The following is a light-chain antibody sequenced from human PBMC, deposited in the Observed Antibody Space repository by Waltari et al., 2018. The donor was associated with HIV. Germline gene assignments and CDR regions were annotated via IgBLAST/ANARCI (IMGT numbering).Light chain of an antibody. CDR2: DAS. J-gene: IGKJ1*01. Sequence: DIQLTQSPLSLSASIGDRVIITCRASQGIRNFVAWFQQKPGKAPKSLIYDASSLQSGVPSRFSGSGSETDFTLTISSLQPEDFATYYCQQYGDYPPTLGPGTRVEI. CDR1: QGIRNF. CDR3: QQYGDYPPT. V-gene: IGKV1-16*01.